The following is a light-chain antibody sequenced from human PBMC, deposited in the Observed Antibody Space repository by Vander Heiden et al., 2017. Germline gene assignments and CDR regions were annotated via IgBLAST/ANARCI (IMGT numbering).Light chain of an antibody. V-gene: IGKV1D-12*01. J-gene: IGKJ4*01. Sequence: DIQMPQSPSSVSASVGDRVTITCRASHGISTYLVWYQQNPGKAPKLLIYGASSLQSGVPSRFSGSGSGTDFTLTISSLQPEDFATYYCQQANSLPLTFGGGTTVEI. CDR2: GAS. CDR1: HGISTY. CDR3: QQANSLPLT.